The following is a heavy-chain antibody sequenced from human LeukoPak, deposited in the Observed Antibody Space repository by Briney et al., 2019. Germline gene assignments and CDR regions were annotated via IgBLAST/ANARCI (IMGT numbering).Heavy chain of an antibody. CDR1: GFTFSNYA. V-gene: IGHV3-23*01. CDR3: AKDFGPGSGILYFDY. J-gene: IGHJ4*02. CDR2: ISGSGSST. D-gene: IGHD3-10*01. Sequence: GGSLRLSCAASGFTFSNYAMNWVRQAPGKGLEWVSAISGSGSSTYHADSVKGRFTISRDNSKNTLYVQMNSLRAEDTAVYYCAKDFGPGSGILYFDYWGQGTLVTVSS.